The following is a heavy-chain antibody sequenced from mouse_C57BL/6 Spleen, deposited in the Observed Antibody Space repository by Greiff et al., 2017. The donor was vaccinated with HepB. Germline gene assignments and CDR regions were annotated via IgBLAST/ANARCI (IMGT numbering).Heavy chain of an antibody. D-gene: IGHD2-4*01. V-gene: IGHV5-17*01. CDR1: GFTFSDYG. CDR3: ERNYDPYYYAVDY. CDR2: ISIGSSTI. Sequence: EVKLVESGGGLVKPGGSLKLSCAASGFTFSDYGMHWVRQAPEKGLEWVAYISIGSSTIYYADTVKGRFTSSRDNAKNTLFLQMTSLRSEDTAMYYCERNYDPYYYAVDYWGQGTSVTVSS. J-gene: IGHJ4*01.